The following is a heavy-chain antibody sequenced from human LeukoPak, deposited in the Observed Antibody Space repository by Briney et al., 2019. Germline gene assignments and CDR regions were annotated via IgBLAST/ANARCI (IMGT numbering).Heavy chain of an antibody. CDR2: INHSGNT. V-gene: IGHV4-34*01. CDR3: ARFGESSSWYYFFGMDV. J-gene: IGHJ6*02. Sequence: SETLSLTCGVFGGASSADHWSWIRQSPGGGLEWIGEINHSGNTNYNPSLKSRVIISVDTSKNQFSLKLTSVTAADTGIYYCARFGESSSWYYFFGMDVWGQGTTVTVSS. CDR1: GGASSADH. D-gene: IGHD6-13*01.